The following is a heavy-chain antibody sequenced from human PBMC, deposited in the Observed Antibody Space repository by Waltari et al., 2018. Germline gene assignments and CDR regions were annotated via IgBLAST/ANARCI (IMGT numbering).Heavy chain of an antibody. CDR3: ARDGYSYGLGTFDV. CDR1: GFTFSYYW. Sequence: EVQLVESGGGLVQPGRYMRLSCVASGFTFSYYWMTWVRQAPGKGLVWVSRINSDGSTTSYADSVKGRFTISRDNARNTLYLQMNSLRAEDTAVYYCARDGYSYGLGTFDVWGQGTMVTVSS. CDR2: INSDGSTT. D-gene: IGHD5-18*01. V-gene: IGHV3-74*01. J-gene: IGHJ3*01.